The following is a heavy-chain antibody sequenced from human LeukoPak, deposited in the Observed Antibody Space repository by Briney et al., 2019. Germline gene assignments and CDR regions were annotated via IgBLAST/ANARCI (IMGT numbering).Heavy chain of an antibody. CDR3: AKENDFWSGSTYYFDF. D-gene: IGHD3-3*01. Sequence: GGSLRLSCAASGVTLSTYAMSWARQAPGKGLEWVSGISSSGSGDNTYYADSVKGRFTISRDNSKNTLYLQMNSLRVEDTAVYYCAKENDFWSGSTYYFDFWGQGTLVTVSS. CDR2: ISSSGSGDNT. V-gene: IGHV3-23*01. CDR1: GVTLSTYA. J-gene: IGHJ4*02.